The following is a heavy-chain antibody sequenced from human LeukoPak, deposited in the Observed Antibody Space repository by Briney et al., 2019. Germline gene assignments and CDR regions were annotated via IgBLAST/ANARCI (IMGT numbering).Heavy chain of an antibody. J-gene: IGHJ5*02. CDR2: IYCDDDK. D-gene: IGHD3-9*01. CDR1: GFPLSPSAVG. V-gene: IGHV2-5*02. CDR3: AHSRSTGYLFDA. Sequence: SGPTLVKPTQTLTLTCTFSGFPLSPSAVGVGWIRQPPGKALEWLALIYCDDDKRYSPSLKSGLTITKDTSKNQVVLTMTNMDPVDTDTDYCAHSRSTGYLFDAWGQGTLVTVSS.